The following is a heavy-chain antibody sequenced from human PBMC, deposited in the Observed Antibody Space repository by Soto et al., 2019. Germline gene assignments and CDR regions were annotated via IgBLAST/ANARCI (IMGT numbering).Heavy chain of an antibody. D-gene: IGHD4-17*01. CDR2: ISAYNGNT. Sequence: QVQLVQSGAEVKKPGASVKVSCKASGYTFTSYGISWVRQAPGQGLEWMGWISAYNGNTNYAQKLQGRVTMTTDTSTSTAYMELRSLRSDDTAVYYCARINYGDYRLYYYYYGMDVWGQGTTVTVSS. V-gene: IGHV1-18*01. CDR1: GYTFTSYG. CDR3: ARINYGDYRLYYYYYGMDV. J-gene: IGHJ6*02.